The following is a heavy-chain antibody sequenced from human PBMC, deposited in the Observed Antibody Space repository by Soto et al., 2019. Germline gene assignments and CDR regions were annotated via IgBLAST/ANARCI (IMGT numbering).Heavy chain of an antibody. CDR3: AKDREGSSGWYGMDV. CDR1: GFIFDDYA. CDR2: ISWNSGTI. V-gene: IGHV3-9*01. J-gene: IGHJ6*02. D-gene: IGHD3-22*01. Sequence: GGSLRLSCAASGFIFDDYAMHWVRQVPGKGLEWVSAISWNSGTIAYADSVKGRFTISRDNAKNSLYLQMNSLRSEDTASYYCAKDREGSSGWYGMDVWGQGTTVTVSS.